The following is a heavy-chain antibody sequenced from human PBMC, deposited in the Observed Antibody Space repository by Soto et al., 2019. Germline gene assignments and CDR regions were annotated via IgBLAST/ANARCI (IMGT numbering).Heavy chain of an antibody. CDR2: IWYDGSNK. Sequence: QVQLVESGGGVVQPGRSLRLSCAASGFTFSSYGMHWVRQAPGKGLEWVAVIWYDGSNKYYADSVKGRFTISRDNSKNTLYLQMNSLRAEDTAVYYCARGDIVVVPAAYPYYYYGMDVWGQGTTVTVSS. V-gene: IGHV3-33*01. J-gene: IGHJ6*02. CDR1: GFTFSSYG. CDR3: ARGDIVVVPAAYPYYYYGMDV. D-gene: IGHD2-2*01.